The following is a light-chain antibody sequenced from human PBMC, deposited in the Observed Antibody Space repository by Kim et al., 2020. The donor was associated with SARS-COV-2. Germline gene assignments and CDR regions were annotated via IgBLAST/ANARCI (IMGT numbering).Light chain of an antibody. Sequence: SSELTQDPAVSVALGQTVRITCQGDSLRSYYATWYQQKPGQAPIVVIYGKNNRPSGIPDRFSGSSSGNTTSLTITGTQARDEADYYCNSRDSNDNVVFGG. CDR1: SLRSYY. J-gene: IGLJ2*01. V-gene: IGLV3-19*01. CDR2: GKN. CDR3: NSRDSNDNVV.